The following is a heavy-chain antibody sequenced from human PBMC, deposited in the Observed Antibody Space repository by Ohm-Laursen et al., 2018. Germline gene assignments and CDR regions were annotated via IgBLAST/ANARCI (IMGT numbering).Heavy chain of an antibody. V-gene: IGHV3-7*01. Sequence: SLRLSCSASGFTFSSYAMTWVRQTPGKGLEWVANIKHDGNEKSYVDSVKGRFSISRDNTKNSLYLQMNSLRAEDTAVYYCAREWYINDWSYSQYYYYTLDVWGQGTTVTVSS. CDR2: IKHDGNEK. J-gene: IGHJ6*02. CDR1: GFTFSSYA. D-gene: IGHD3-9*01. CDR3: AREWYINDWSYSQYYYYTLDV.